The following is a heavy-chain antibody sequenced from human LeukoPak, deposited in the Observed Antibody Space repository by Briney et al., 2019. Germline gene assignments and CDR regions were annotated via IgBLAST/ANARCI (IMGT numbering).Heavy chain of an antibody. CDR2: SHYSGST. CDR1: GDSISTSDYY. V-gene: IGHV4-39*01. D-gene: IGHD6-19*01. Sequence: PSETLSLTCTVSGDSISTSDYYWGWIRQSPGKGLEWIGNSHYSGSTLYNPSLKSRVTLAVDTSKNQLSLRLSSVSATDTAVYYCARLYSSWYPGWFDPWGLGTLVTVSS. J-gene: IGHJ5*02. CDR3: ARLYSSWYPGWFDP.